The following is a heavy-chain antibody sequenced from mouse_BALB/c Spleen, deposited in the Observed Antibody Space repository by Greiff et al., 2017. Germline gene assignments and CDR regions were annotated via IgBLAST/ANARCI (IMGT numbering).Heavy chain of an antibody. V-gene: IGHV3-6*02. Sequence: EVQLQESGPGLVKPSQSLSLTCSVTGYSITSGYYWNWIRQFPGNKLEWMGYISYDGSNNYNPSLKNRISITRDTSKNQFFLKLNSVTTEDTATYYCARADDYDFLFAYWGQGTLVTVSA. CDR1: GYSITSGYY. CDR2: ISYDGSN. CDR3: ARADDYDFLFAY. J-gene: IGHJ3*01. D-gene: IGHD2-4*01.